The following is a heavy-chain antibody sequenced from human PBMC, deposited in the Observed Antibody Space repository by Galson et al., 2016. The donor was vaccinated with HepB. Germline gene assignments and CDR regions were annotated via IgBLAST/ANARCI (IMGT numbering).Heavy chain of an antibody. D-gene: IGHD1-26*01. CDR2: IKQDGSEN. Sequence: SLRLSCAASGFTLSNYWMSWVRQAPGKGLEWVANIKQDGSENYYVDSVKGRFTISRDNAKNSLYLQMNSLRAEDTAVYYCAGAVPVGPTRSYHYGLDVWGQGTTVTVS. V-gene: IGHV3-7*01. CDR1: GFTLSNYW. CDR3: AGAVPVGPTRSYHYGLDV. J-gene: IGHJ6*02.